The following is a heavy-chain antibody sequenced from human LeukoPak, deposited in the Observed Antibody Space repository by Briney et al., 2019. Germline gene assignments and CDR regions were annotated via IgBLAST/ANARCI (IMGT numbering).Heavy chain of an antibody. D-gene: IGHD5-18*01. CDR1: FTGXX. V-gene: IGHV1-2*02. J-gene: IGHJ5*02. CDR3: ARGSWIQRSWFDP. Sequence: FTGXXMHWVRQAPGQGLEWMGWINPNSGGTNYAQKFQGRVTMTRDTSISTAYMELSRLRSDDTAVYYCARGSWIQRSWFDPWGQGTLVTVSS. CDR2: INPNSGGT.